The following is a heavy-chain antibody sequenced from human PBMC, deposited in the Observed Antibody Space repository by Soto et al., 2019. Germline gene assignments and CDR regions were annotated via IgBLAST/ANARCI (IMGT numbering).Heavy chain of an antibody. Sequence: PGGSLRLSCAASGFTFSNAWMSWVRQAPGKGLEWVGRIKSNTGGGTTDYAAPVKGRFTISRDDSKNTLYLQMNSLKTEDTAVYYCTFTAMVTLDYYYYGMDVWGQGTTVTVSS. V-gene: IGHV3-15*01. J-gene: IGHJ6*02. CDR1: GFTFSNAW. D-gene: IGHD5-18*01. CDR2: IKSNTGGGTT. CDR3: TFTAMVTLDYYYYGMDV.